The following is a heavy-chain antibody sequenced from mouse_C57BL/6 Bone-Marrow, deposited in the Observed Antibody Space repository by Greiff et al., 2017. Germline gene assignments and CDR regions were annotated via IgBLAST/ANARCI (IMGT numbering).Heavy chain of an antibody. J-gene: IGHJ3*01. Sequence: QVQLKESGPELVKPGASVKLSCKASGYTFTSYWMHWVKQRPGQGLEWIGMIHPNSGSTNYNEKFKSKATLTVDKSSSTAYMQLSSLTSEDSAVYYCARDILAWFAYWGQGTLVTVSA. CDR2: IHPNSGST. CDR1: GYTFTSYW. V-gene: IGHV1-64*01. CDR3: ARDILAWFAY. D-gene: IGHD1-3*01.